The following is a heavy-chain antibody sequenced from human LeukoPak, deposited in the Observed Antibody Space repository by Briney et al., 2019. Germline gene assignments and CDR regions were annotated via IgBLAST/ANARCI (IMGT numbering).Heavy chain of an antibody. Sequence: PGGSLRLSCAASGFIVSSNYMSWVRQAPGKGLEWVGRIKSKTDGGTTDYAAPVKGRFTISRDDSKNTLYLQMNSLKTEDTAVYYCTKERRAKADYYDSSGYYYWGQGTLVTVSS. J-gene: IGHJ4*02. CDR3: TKERRAKADYYDSSGYYY. D-gene: IGHD3-22*01. CDR1: GFIVSSNY. CDR2: IKSKTDGGTT. V-gene: IGHV3-15*01.